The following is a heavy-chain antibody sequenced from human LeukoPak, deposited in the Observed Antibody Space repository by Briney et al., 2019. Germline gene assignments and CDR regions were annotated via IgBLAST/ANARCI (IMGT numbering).Heavy chain of an antibody. Sequence: ASVKVSCKASGYTFTDYYIHWVRQAPGQGLEWMGWVDPDSGATNYAQKFRGRVTMTRDTSISTAYMDLSRLRSDDTAVYYCARGHTAMGQGHYWGQGTLVTVSS. J-gene: IGHJ4*02. CDR1: GYTFTDYY. CDR2: VDPDSGAT. V-gene: IGHV1-2*02. D-gene: IGHD5-18*01. CDR3: ARGHTAMGQGHY.